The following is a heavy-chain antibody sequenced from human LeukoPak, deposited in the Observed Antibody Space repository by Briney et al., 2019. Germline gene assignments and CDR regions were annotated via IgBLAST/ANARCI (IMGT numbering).Heavy chain of an antibody. CDR2: IHHSGST. V-gene: IGHV4-34*01. J-gene: IGHJ4*02. CDR3: ASAQKPVDGYNDGRGSPFDY. CDR1: GGSFSGYY. D-gene: IGHD5-24*01. Sequence: SETLSLTCAVYGGSFSGYYWSWIRRPPGKGLEWIGEIHHSGSTNYNPSLKSRVTISVDTSKNQFSLKLSSVTAADTAVYYCASAQKPVDGYNDGRGSPFDYWGQGTLVTVSS.